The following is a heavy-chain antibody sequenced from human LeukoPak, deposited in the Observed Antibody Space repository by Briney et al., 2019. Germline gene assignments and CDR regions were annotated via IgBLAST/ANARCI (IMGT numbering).Heavy chain of an antibody. Sequence: SETLSLTCAVSGDSITGGIEYWSWIRQSPGKGLEWIGYMYDSGSTYYNPSLKSRVSISLDRSKNQFALQLTSVTAADTAMYLCARGNWGYFTDWGQGTLVTVSS. CDR3: ARGNWGYFTD. D-gene: IGHD3-3*01. J-gene: IGHJ4*02. CDR2: MYDSGST. CDR1: GDSITGGIEY. V-gene: IGHV4-30-4*08.